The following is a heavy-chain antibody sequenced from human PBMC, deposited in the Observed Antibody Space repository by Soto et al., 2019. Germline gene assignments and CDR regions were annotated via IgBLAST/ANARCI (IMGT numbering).Heavy chain of an antibody. J-gene: IGHJ6*02. D-gene: IGHD3-16*02. CDR3: ARHRAGYPLFYNNYGMDV. CDR2: IIPMFGST. Sequence: QVQLVQSGAEVKKPGSSVKVSCKSSGDTFSTYAISWVRQAPGQGLEWMGGIIPMFGSTNDPQKFKGRVTITADASTSTGYMELSSLSSEDTAIYYCARHRAGYPLFYNNYGMDVWGQGTTVTVSS. CDR1: GDTFSTYA. V-gene: IGHV1-69*01.